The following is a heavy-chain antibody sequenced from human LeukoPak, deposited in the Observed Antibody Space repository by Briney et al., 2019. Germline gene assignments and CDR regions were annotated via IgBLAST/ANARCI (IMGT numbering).Heavy chain of an antibody. D-gene: IGHD3-10*01. J-gene: IGHJ6*02. Sequence: SSETLSLTCAVYGGSFSGYYWSWIRQPPGKGLEWIGEINHSGSTNYNPSLKSRVTISVDTSKNQFSLKLSSVTAADTAVYYCARDCEWCGSGSYPTLLFRYYGMDVWGQGTTVTVSS. CDR1: GGSFSGYY. CDR3: ARDCEWCGSGSYPTLLFRYYGMDV. CDR2: INHSGST. V-gene: IGHV4-34*01.